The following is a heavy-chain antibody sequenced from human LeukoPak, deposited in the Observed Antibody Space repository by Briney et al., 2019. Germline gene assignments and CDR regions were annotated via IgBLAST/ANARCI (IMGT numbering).Heavy chain of an antibody. V-gene: IGHV1-2*02. D-gene: IGHD6-13*01. J-gene: IGHJ4*02. CDR1: GYTFTGYY. CDR2: INPNSGGT. CDR3: ARRHSSSWPHFDY. Sequence: ASVKVSCKASGYTFTGYYMHWVRQAPGQGLEWMGWINPNSGGTNYAQKFQGRVTMTRDTSISTAYMELSRLRSDDTAVYYCARRHSSSWPHFDYWGQGTLVTVSS.